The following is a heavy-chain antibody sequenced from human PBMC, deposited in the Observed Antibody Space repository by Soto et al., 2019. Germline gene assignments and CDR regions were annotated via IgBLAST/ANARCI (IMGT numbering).Heavy chain of an antibody. V-gene: IGHV1-69*01. CDR2: IISIFGTA. Sequence: QVQLVQSGAEVKKPGTSVKVSCKVSGGTFSSYAISWVRQAPGQGLEWMGEIISIFGTAMYAQKFQGRVTIIADESASTAYMEVRGLRSDDTAVYYCARGGKERFRGSGMDVWGQGTTVTVSS. CDR3: ARGGKERFRGSGMDV. CDR1: GGTFSSYA. J-gene: IGHJ6*02. D-gene: IGHD1-1*01.